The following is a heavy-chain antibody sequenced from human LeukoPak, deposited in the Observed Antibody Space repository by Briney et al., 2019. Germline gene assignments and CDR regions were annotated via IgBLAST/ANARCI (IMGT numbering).Heavy chain of an antibody. CDR2: IYPGDSDT. D-gene: IGHD6-19*01. J-gene: IGHJ4*02. V-gene: IGHV5-51*01. Sequence: GESLKISCKGSGYSFTIYWIGWVRQMPGKGLEWMGIIYPGDSDTTYSPSFQDQVTISADRSINTAYLHWSSLEASDTAIYYCARRLKNSNGWTFDYWGQGTLVTVSS. CDR3: ARRLKNSNGWTFDY. CDR1: GYSFTIYW.